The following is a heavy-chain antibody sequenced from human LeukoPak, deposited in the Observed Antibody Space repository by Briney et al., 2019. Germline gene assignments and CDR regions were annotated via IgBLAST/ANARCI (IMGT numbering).Heavy chain of an antibody. CDR2: ISGSGTST. V-gene: IGHV3-23*01. J-gene: IGHJ4*02. Sequence: GGSLRLSCAASGFTLSSYAMSWVRQAPGKGLEWVSVISGSGTSTYYADSVKGRFTISRDNSKNTLYLQMNSLRAEDTAVYYCAKDSRGYGGYWGQGTLVTVSS. D-gene: IGHD5-12*01. CDR1: GFTLSSYA. CDR3: AKDSRGYGGY.